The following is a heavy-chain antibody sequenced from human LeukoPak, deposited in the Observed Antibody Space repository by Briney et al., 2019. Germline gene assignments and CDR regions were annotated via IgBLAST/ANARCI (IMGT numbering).Heavy chain of an antibody. CDR2: ISYDGSDK. J-gene: IGHJ4*02. Sequence: GRSLRLSCAASGFTFSSYGMHWVRQPPGKGLEWVVVISYDGSDKYYVDSVKGRFTISRDNPKNTLYLQMNSLRVEDTAVYYCAKSSGYSHGPPDCWGQGTLVTVSS. CDR1: GFTFSSYG. V-gene: IGHV3-30*18. D-gene: IGHD5-18*01. CDR3: AKSSGYSHGPPDC.